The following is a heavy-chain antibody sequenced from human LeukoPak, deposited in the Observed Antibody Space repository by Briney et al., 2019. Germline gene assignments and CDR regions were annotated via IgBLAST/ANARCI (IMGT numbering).Heavy chain of an antibody. J-gene: IGHJ4*02. CDR2: ISSSGSTI. CDR3: ARDWSMAY. Sequence: GGSLRLSCAASGFIFSSFEMNWVRQAPGKGLEWVSYISSSGSTIYYADSVKGRFTISRDNAENSLYLQMSSLRAEDTAVYYCARDWSMAYWGQGTLVTVSS. CDR1: GFIFSSFE. D-gene: IGHD2/OR15-2a*01. V-gene: IGHV3-48*03.